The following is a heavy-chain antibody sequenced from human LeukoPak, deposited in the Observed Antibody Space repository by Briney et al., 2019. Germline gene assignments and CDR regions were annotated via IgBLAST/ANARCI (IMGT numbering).Heavy chain of an antibody. CDR3: ARASYGDYVDY. CDR1: GGSISSCSYY. D-gene: IGHD4-17*01. CDR2: IYTSGST. J-gene: IGHJ4*02. V-gene: IGHV4-61*02. Sequence: PSETLSLTCTVSGGSISSCSYYWSWIRQPAGKGLQWNGRIYTSGSTNYNPSLKSRVTISVDRSKNQFSLKLSSVTAADTVVYYCARASYGDYVDYWGQGTLVTVSS.